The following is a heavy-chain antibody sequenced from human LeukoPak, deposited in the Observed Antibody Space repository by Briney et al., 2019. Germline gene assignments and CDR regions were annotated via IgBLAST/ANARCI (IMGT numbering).Heavy chain of an antibody. Sequence: PGGSLRLSCAAAGFTFSSYWMSWVRQLPGKGLEWVANIRQDGSEKYYVDSVKGRFTISRDNAKNSLYLQMNCLRAEDMALYYCAKDVSSTRDAFDIWGQGTMVTVSS. V-gene: IGHV3-7*03. J-gene: IGHJ3*02. CDR1: GFTFSSYW. CDR2: IRQDGSEK. CDR3: AKDVSSTRDAFDI. D-gene: IGHD6-6*01.